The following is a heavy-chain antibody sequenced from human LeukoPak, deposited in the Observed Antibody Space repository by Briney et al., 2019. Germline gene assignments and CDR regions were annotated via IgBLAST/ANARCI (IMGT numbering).Heavy chain of an antibody. CDR2: INHSGRT. CDR3: ARGMYYDFWSGYFYYYYYMDV. Sequence: PSETLSLTCAVYGGSFSGYYWSWIRQPPGKGLEWIWEINHSGRTFYKPCLKSRVTISLNTSKDQFSLNLRSVTAADTAVYYCARGMYYDFWSGYFYYYYYMDVWGKGTTVTVSS. V-gene: IGHV4-34*01. D-gene: IGHD3-3*01. J-gene: IGHJ6*03. CDR1: GGSFSGYY.